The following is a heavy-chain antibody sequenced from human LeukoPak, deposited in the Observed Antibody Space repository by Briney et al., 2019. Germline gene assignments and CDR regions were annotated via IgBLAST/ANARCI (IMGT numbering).Heavy chain of an antibody. D-gene: IGHD3-3*01. J-gene: IGHJ2*01. CDR2: IYTSGST. V-gene: IGHV4-61*02. CDR1: GGSISSGSYY. Sequence: SETLSLTCTVSGGSISSGSYYWSWIRQPAGKGLEWIGRIYTSGSTNYNPSLKSRVTISADTSKNQFSLKLSSVTAADTAVYYCARDRGGIFGVVHYWYFDLWGRGTLVTVSS. CDR3: ARDRGGIFGVVHYWYFDL.